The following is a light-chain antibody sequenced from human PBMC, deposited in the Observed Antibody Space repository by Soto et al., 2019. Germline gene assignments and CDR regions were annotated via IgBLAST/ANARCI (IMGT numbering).Light chain of an antibody. CDR3: QQYGSSPRT. J-gene: IGKJ1*01. Sequence: EIVLTQSPGTLSMSPGERATLSCRASQSISSNYLAWYQQKPGQAPRLLIYVASSSATGIPDRFSGSGSGTDFTLTISRLEAEDFAVYYCQQYGSSPRTFGQGTKVEFK. CDR1: QSISSNY. V-gene: IGKV3-20*01. CDR2: VAS.